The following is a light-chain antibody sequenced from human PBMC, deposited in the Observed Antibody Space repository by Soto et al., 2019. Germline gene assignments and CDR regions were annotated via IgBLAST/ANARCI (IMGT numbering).Light chain of an antibody. CDR3: QQYTAWPLT. CDR1: QSVRNNY. J-gene: IGKJ1*01. V-gene: IGKV3-20*01. CDR2: GAC. Sequence: ELMMTQSPATLSVSTRDRATLSCRASQSVRNNYLAWYQQKPGPATRLLNYGACNATTGIPGMFSGGGGATYFTITISRQAHEDSVVYCRQQYTAWPLTFGQGTKVDIK.